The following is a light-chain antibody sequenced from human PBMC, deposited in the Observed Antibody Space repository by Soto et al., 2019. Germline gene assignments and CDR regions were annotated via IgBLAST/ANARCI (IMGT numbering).Light chain of an antibody. V-gene: IGKV1-27*01. CDR2: TAS. Sequence: DIQMTQSPSSLSASVGDRVTITCRASQDINNYLAWYQHKPGKGPKLLIYTASALQSGVPSRFSGSGSGTYFTLTISSLQPEDVATYYCQKYNNAPSIAFGQGTRLEIK. J-gene: IGKJ5*01. CDR1: QDINNY. CDR3: QKYNNAPSIA.